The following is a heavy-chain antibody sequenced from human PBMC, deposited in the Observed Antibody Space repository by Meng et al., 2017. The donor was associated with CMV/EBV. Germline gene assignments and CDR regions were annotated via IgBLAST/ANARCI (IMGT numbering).Heavy chain of an antibody. Sequence: SVKVSCKASGGTFSSYAISWVRQAPGQGLEWMGGIIPILGIANYAQKFQGRVTMTRDTSISTAYMELSRLRSDDTAVYYCARVTFNRNIVVVPAAMVYWGQGTLVTVSS. V-gene: IGHV1-69*10. CDR3: ARVTFNRNIVVVPAAMVY. D-gene: IGHD2-2*01. CDR2: IIPILGIA. CDR1: GGTFSSYA. J-gene: IGHJ4*02.